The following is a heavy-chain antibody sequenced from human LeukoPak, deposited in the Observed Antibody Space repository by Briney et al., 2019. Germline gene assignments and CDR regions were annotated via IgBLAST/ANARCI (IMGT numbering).Heavy chain of an antibody. V-gene: IGHV4-39*01. CDR2: IYYSGST. D-gene: IGHD3-22*01. CDR3: ATLSWDYYDSSGYYFYYFDY. Sequence: SETLSLTCTVSGGSISSSSYYWGWIRQPPGKGLEWIGSIYYSGSTYYNPSLKSRVTISVDTSKNQFSLKLSSVTAADTAVYYCATLSWDYYDSSGYYFYYFDYWGQGTLVTVPS. CDR1: GGSISSSSYY. J-gene: IGHJ4*02.